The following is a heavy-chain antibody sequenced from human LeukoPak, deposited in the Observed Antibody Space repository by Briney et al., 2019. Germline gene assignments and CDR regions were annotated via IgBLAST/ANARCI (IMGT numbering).Heavy chain of an antibody. Sequence: GGSLRLSCAGSGFTFSSYAMSWVRQAPGKGLEWVSAISGSGGSTYYADSVKGRFTISRDNSKNTLYLQMNSLRAEDTAVYYCAKDIAARPYYFDYWGQGTLVTVSS. CDR3: AKDIAARPYYFDY. CDR2: ISGSGGST. J-gene: IGHJ4*02. CDR1: GFTFSSYA. D-gene: IGHD6-6*01. V-gene: IGHV3-23*01.